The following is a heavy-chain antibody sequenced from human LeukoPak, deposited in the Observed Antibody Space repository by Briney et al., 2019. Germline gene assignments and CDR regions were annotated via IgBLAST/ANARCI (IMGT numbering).Heavy chain of an antibody. CDR2: LSSSGAAT. V-gene: IGHV3-23*01. Sequence: AGGSLRLSRAASGFTFSSYAMSWVRQAPGKGLEWVSTLSSSGAATYYADSVKGRFTISRDNSQNTLYLQMNSLRAEDTAVYYCARDLSYSSSWYVDYWGQGTLVTVSS. CDR1: GFTFSSYA. D-gene: IGHD6-13*01. J-gene: IGHJ4*02. CDR3: ARDLSYSSSWYVDY.